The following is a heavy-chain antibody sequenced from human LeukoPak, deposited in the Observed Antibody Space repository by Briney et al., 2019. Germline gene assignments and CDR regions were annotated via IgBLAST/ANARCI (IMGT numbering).Heavy chain of an antibody. Sequence: STNYNPSLKSRVTISVDKSKNQFSLKLSSVTAADTAVYYCARGDFWSGYSPDTYYYYMDVWGKGTTVTVSS. D-gene: IGHD3-3*01. CDR2: ST. CDR3: ARGDFWSGYSPDTYYYYMDV. J-gene: IGHJ6*03. V-gene: IGHV4-61*05.